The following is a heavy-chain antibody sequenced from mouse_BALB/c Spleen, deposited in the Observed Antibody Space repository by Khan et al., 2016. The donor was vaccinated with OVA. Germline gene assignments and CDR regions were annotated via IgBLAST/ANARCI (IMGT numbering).Heavy chain of an antibody. V-gene: IGHV5-6*01. J-gene: IGHJ3*01. CDR3: ASHLAGSFAY. CDR2: ISSDGGYT. CDR1: GFTFTSYS. D-gene: IGHD1-1*01. Sequence: EVELVESGGDLVKPGGSLKLSCAASGFTFTSYSMSWVRQTPDKRLEWVATISSDGGYTYFQDSVKGRFTISRDTAKNTLYLQLSSLKSEDTALYYCASHLAGSFAYWGQGTLVTVSA.